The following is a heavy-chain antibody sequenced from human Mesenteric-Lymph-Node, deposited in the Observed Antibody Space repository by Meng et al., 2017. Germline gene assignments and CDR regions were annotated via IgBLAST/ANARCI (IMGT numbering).Heavy chain of an antibody. V-gene: IGHV1-3*01. J-gene: IGHJ4*02. D-gene: IGHD1-26*01. CDR1: GYTLTNYG. Sequence: QVQLVQSGAEVKEPGASVKVSCKASGYTLTNYGLHWVRQAPGQRLEWMGWINAGKGNTNYSQSLQGRITITRDTSASTAYMELSSLRSEDTAVYYCARDGEWEGLGQHFDYWGQGTLVTVSS. CDR2: INAGKGNT. CDR3: ARDGEWEGLGQHFDY.